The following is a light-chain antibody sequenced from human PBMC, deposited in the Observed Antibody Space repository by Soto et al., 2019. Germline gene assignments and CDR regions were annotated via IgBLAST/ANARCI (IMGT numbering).Light chain of an antibody. CDR3: LQYYNHPTT. CDR2: DAS. J-gene: IGKJ2*01. Sequence: DIQITQSPSTLSASLGDTVTITCRASQTISGWLAWYQQRPGKAPNLLIFDASTLESGVPSRFSGSGSGTDFTLTISSLQPEDFATYFCLQYYNHPTTLGQGTKVDIK. CDR1: QTISGW. V-gene: IGKV1-5*01.